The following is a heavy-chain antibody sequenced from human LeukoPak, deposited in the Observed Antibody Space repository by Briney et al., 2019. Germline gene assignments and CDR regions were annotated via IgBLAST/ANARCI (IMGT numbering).Heavy chain of an antibody. Sequence: GGSLRLSCAASGFTFSNYAMHWVRQAPGKGLEWVAVISYVGSNKYYADSVKGQFTVSRDNSYNTLYLHMSSLRPEDTAVYYCARGEEGYCSRSNCPAPQHWGQGTLVTVSS. J-gene: IGHJ1*01. D-gene: IGHD2-2*01. CDR3: ARGEEGYCSRSNCPAPQH. CDR1: GFTFSNYA. CDR2: ISYVGSNK. V-gene: IGHV3-30*15.